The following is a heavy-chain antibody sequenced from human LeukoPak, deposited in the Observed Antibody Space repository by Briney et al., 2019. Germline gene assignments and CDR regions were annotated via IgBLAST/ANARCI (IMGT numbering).Heavy chain of an antibody. V-gene: IGHV3-9*01. D-gene: IGHD2-2*02. J-gene: IGHJ6*02. CDR3: AKGVVVVPAAIYYGMGV. CDR2: ISWNSGSI. Sequence: GRSLRLSCAASGFTFDDYAMHWVRQAPGKGLEWVSGISWNSGSIGYADSVKGRFTISRDNAKNSLYLQMNSLRAEDTALYYCAKGVVVVPAAIYYGMGVWGQGTTVTVSS. CDR1: GFTFDDYA.